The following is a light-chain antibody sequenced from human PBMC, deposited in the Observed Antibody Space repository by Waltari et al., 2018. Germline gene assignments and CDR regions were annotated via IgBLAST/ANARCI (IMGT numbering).Light chain of an antibody. CDR3: CSYATSSWV. Sequence: QSALTQPASVSGSPGQSITISCTGTSSDVGSFNLVSWYQQHPGKAPKLMIYVVTKRPSVLSNRFSGAKSGNTASLTITVLQAEDEADYYCCSYATSSWVFGGGTRLTVL. J-gene: IGLJ3*02. V-gene: IGLV2-23*02. CDR2: VVT. CDR1: SSDVGSFNL.